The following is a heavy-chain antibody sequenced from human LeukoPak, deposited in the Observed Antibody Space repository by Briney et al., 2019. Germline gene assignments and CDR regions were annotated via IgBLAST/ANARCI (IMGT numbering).Heavy chain of an antibody. V-gene: IGHV3-23*01. J-gene: IGHJ4*02. CDR1: GFTFSSYA. CDR2: IGAGGTFT. CDR3: AGDFGIAEVY. Sequence: GGSLRLSCTASGFTFSSYAMNWVRQAPGKGLEWVSGIGAGGTFTYYADSVKGRFTISRDNAKNTLYLQMNSLRAEDTAVYYCAGDFGIAEVYWGQGTLVTVSS. D-gene: IGHD6-13*01.